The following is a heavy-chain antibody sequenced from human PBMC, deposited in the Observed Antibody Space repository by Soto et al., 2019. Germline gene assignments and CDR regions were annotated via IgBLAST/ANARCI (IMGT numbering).Heavy chain of an antibody. J-gene: IGHJ4*02. D-gene: IGHD1-20*01. Sequence: ASVKVSCKASGYTFIAYHVNWVRQAPGQGLEWMGWINPDSGGANYAQNFQGRVTLTRDTSISTAYMELRWLRSDDTAVYYCARNNGTDEYEGLDYWGQGNLVTVSS. CDR3: ARNNGTDEYEGLDY. CDR2: INPDSGGA. V-gene: IGHV1-2*02. CDR1: GYTFIAYH.